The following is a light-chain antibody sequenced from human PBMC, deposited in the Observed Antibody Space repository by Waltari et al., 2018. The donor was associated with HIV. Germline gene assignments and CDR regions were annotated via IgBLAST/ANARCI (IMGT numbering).Light chain of an antibody. CDR3: HQYSIWPLT. Sequence: ELVLTQSPATLSFSPGARATISCRASQSVRSSLAWYQQKPGQAPRLLIYETSNRATGIPGRFKGSGSGTDFTLTISNLEPEDFALYYCHQYSIWPLTFGPGTTLDFK. J-gene: IGKJ3*01. V-gene: IGKV3-11*01. CDR2: ETS. CDR1: QSVRSS.